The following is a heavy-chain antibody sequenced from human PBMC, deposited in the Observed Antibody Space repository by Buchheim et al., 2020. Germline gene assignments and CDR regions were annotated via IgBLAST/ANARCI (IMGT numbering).Heavy chain of an antibody. CDR2: LWYDGSKK. D-gene: IGHD6-13*01. Sequence: QEHLVESGGGVVQPGGSLRLSCAASGFTFSLYGFHWVRQAPGKGLEWVAALWYDGSKKYYAESVKGRFTISRDNPKNSLYLQMNSLRAEDTAVYYCARVRIAAAGKLGRFDYWGQGTL. J-gene: IGHJ4*02. V-gene: IGHV3-33*01. CDR1: GFTFSLYG. CDR3: ARVRIAAAGKLGRFDY.